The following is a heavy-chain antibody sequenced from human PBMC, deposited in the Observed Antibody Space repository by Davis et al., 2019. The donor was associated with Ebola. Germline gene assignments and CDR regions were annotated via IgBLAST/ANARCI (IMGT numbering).Heavy chain of an antibody. J-gene: IGHJ4*02. D-gene: IGHD4-23*01. CDR2: TRNKANSYTT. CDR3: TREYGGSPDE. Sequence: GESLKISCAASGFTFSDHYMDWVRQAPGKGLEWVGRTRNKANSYTTEYAASVKGRFTISRDDSKNSLYLQMNSLKTEDTAVYYCTREYGGSPDEWGQGTLVTVSS. CDR1: GFTFSDHY. V-gene: IGHV3-72*01.